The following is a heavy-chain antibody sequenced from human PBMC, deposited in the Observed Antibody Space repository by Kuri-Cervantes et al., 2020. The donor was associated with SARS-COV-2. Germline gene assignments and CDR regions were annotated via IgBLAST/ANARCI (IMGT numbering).Heavy chain of an antibody. V-gene: IGHV4-59*11. CDR2: IYYSGST. J-gene: IGHJ3*02. CDR3: ARDCGRSGYYCAFDI. D-gene: IGHD3-22*01. Sequence: SETLSLTCNVSGGSISSHYWSWIRQPPGKGLEWIGYIYYSGSTNYNPSLKSRATISVDTSKNQFSLNLSSVTAADTAVYYCARDCGRSGYYCAFDIWVQGTMVTVSS. CDR1: GGSISSHY.